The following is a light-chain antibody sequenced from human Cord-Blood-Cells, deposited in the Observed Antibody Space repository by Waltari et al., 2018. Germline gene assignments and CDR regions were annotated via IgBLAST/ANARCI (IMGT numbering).Light chain of an antibody. J-gene: IGKJ2*01. CDR3: QQSYSTPRT. Sequence: DIQMTQSPSSLSASVGDRVTITCRASQSMSSYLNWYQQKPGTAPKLLIYAASSLQSGVPSRFSGSGSGTDFTLTISRLQPEDFATYYCQQSYSTPRTFGQGTKLEIK. CDR2: AAS. V-gene: IGKV1-39*01. CDR1: QSMSSY.